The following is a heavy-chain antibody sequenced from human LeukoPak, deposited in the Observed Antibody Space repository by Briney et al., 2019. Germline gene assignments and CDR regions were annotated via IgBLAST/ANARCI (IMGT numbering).Heavy chain of an antibody. CDR2: IYYSGST. D-gene: IGHD3-9*01. J-gene: IGHJ3*02. V-gene: IGHV4-39*07. CDR3: ARVLHLTGYYGGAFDI. Sequence: PSETLSLTCTVSGGSISSSSYYWGWIRQPPGKGLEWIGSIYYSGSTYYNPSLKSRVTISVDTSKNQFSLKLSSVTAADTAVYYCARVLHLTGYYGGAFDIWGQGTMVTVSS. CDR1: GGSISSSSYY.